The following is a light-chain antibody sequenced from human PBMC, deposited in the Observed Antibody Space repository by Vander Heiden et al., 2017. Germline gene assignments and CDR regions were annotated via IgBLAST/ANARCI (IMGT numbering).Light chain of an antibody. J-gene: IGKJ1*01. CDR2: GAS. CDR3: QQYNNWPPSWT. CDR1: RSLSRN. Sequence: EIVMTQSPATLSVSPGDRATLPCSASRSLSRNLAWYQQKPGQAPRLLIYGASARATSVTDRFSGSGSGTEFTLTISSPQSVDSAVYYCQQYNNWPPSWTFGQGTKVEV. V-gene: IGKV3-15*01.